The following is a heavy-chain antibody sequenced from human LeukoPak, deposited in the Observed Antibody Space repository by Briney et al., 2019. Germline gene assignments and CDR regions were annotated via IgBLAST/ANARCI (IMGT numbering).Heavy chain of an antibody. D-gene: IGHD6-19*01. CDR2: ISSSSSYV. CDR1: GFTFSSYS. V-gene: IGHV3-21*01. Sequence: PGGSLRLSCAASGFTFSSYSMNWVRQAPGKGLEWVSSISSSSSYVYYADSVKGRFTISRDNAKNSLYLQMNSLRAEDTAVYYCARGPLSSGWPFDYWGQGTLVTVSS. J-gene: IGHJ4*02. CDR3: ARGPLSSGWPFDY.